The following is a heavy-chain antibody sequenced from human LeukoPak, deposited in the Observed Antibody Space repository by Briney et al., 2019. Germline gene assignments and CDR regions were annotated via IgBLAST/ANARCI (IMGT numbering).Heavy chain of an antibody. Sequence: PGGSLRLSCAASGFNFSIYWMHWVRQAPGKGLVWVSHINTDGSSPTYADSVKGRFTISRDNAKNTLYLQVNSLRAEDTAMYYCVRSSLDFWGQGTLVTVSS. CDR2: INTDGSSP. CDR3: VRSSLDF. V-gene: IGHV3-74*01. J-gene: IGHJ4*02. CDR1: GFNFSIYW.